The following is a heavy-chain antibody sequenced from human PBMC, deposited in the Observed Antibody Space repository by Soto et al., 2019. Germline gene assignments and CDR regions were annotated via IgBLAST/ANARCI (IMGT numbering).Heavy chain of an antibody. CDR1: VFTFSSYA. V-gene: IGHV3-23*01. Sequence: GGSLRLSCASSVFTFSSYAMSCVRQAPGKWLEWVSAISGSGGSTYYADSVKGRFTISRDNSKNTLYLQMNSLRAEDTAVYYCAKDLLIGSGCGYSCSNYYYGMDVWGQGTTDTVSS. J-gene: IGHJ6*01. CDR2: ISGSGGST. D-gene: IGHD3-22*01. CDR3: AKDLLIGSGCGYSCSNYYYGMDV.